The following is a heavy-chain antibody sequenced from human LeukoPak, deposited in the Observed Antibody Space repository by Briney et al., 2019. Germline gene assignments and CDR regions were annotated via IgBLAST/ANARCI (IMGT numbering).Heavy chain of an antibody. J-gene: IGHJ4*02. D-gene: IGHD1-26*01. V-gene: IGHV3-23*01. CDR3: AKTVGYRGSYHGDY. Sequence: GGSLRLSCAASGFIFSSYAMSWVRQAPGKGLEWVSAISGSGGSTYYADSVKGRFTISRDNSKNTLYLQMNSPRAEDTAVYYCAKTVGYRGSYHGDYWGQGTLVTVSS. CDR2: ISGSGGST. CDR1: GFIFSSYA.